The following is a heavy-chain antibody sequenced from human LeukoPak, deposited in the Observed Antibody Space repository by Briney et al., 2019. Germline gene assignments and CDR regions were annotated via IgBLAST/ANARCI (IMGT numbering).Heavy chain of an antibody. CDR3: ARERGYSYGPFYS. Sequence: GGSLRLSCAASGFTFSSYGMHWVRQAPGKGLEWVAVIWYDGSNKYYADSVKGRFTISRDNSKNTLYLQMNSLRAEDTAVYYCARERGYSYGPFYSSGQRNLVTASS. CDR1: GFTFSSYG. J-gene: IGHJ4*02. V-gene: IGHV3-33*01. D-gene: IGHD5-18*01. CDR2: IWYDGSNK.